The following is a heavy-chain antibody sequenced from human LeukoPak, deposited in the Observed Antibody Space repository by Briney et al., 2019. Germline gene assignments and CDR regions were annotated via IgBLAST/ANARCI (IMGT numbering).Heavy chain of an antibody. V-gene: IGHV4-59*01. J-gene: IGHJ4*02. D-gene: IGHD4-11*01. CDR2: IYYSGST. Sequence: PSETLSLTCTVSGGSISSYYWSWIRQPPGKGLEWIGYIYYSGSTNYNPLLKSRVTISVDTSKNQFSLKLSSVTAADTAVYYCARGGTTIDYWGQGTLVTVSS. CDR3: ARGGTTIDY. CDR1: GGSISSYY.